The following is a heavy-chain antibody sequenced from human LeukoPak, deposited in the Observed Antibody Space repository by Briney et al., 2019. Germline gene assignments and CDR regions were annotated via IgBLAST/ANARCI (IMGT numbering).Heavy chain of an antibody. V-gene: IGHV4-59*08. Sequence: PSETLSLTCTVSGGSINEYYWSWIRQPPGKGLEWIGSSYNSGSTNYNPSLKSRVTISVDTSKNQLSLRLSSVTAADTAVYYCARHRSGSFDSWGQGTLVTVSS. D-gene: IGHD3-3*01. CDR2: SYNSGST. CDR1: GGSINEYY. J-gene: IGHJ4*02. CDR3: ARHRSGSFDS.